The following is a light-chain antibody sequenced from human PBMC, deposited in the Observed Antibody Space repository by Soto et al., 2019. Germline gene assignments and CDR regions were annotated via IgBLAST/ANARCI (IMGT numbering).Light chain of an antibody. Sequence: EIVLTQSPGTLSSSPGERATLSCRASQSIDNRYLAWYQHKPGQAPRLLIYGASTRATGIPARFSGSGSGTEFTLTISSLQSEDFAVYYCQQYNNWPPWTFGQGTKVEIK. J-gene: IGKJ1*01. CDR2: GAS. CDR1: QSIDNRY. CDR3: QQYNNWPPWT. V-gene: IGKV3-15*01.